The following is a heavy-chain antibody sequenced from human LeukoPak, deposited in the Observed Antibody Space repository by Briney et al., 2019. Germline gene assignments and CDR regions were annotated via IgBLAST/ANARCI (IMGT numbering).Heavy chain of an antibody. CDR3: ARDTRDGIDY. J-gene: IGHJ4*02. D-gene: IGHD5-24*01. CDR2: TRNKADSYTT. Sequence: GGSVTLPCAASGFTFSDHYMDWVRQAPGKGLEWVGRTRNKADSYTTDYAASVKGRFSISRDDSQNLLFLQMNSLKTEDTAVYYCARDTRDGIDYWGQGTLVTVSS. CDR1: GFTFSDHY. V-gene: IGHV3-72*01.